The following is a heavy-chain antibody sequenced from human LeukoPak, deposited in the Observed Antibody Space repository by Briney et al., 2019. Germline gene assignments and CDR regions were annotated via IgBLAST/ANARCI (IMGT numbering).Heavy chain of an antibody. Sequence: GGSLRLSCAASGFTVSSNYMSWVRQAPGKGLEWVSVIYSGGSTYYADSVKGRFTISRDNSKNTLYLQMNSRRAADTAVYYCARDLGRDFDYWGQGTLVTVSS. CDR2: IYSGGST. V-gene: IGHV3-66*01. J-gene: IGHJ4*02. CDR1: GFTVSSNY. CDR3: ARDLGRDFDY. D-gene: IGHD1-26*01.